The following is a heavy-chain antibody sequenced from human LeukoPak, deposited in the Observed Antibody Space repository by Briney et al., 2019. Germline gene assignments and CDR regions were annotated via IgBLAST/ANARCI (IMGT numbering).Heavy chain of an antibody. CDR1: GFTFSSYG. Sequence: PGGSLRLSCAASGFTFSSYGMHWVRQAPGKELEWVAVISYDANNKYYADSVKGRFTISRDNSKNTLYLQMSSLRAEDTAVYYCVKDRGSIYYYYGMDVWGQGTPVTVSS. D-gene: IGHD3-10*01. J-gene: IGHJ6*02. CDR2: ISYDANNK. V-gene: IGHV3-30*18. CDR3: VKDRGSIYYYYGMDV.